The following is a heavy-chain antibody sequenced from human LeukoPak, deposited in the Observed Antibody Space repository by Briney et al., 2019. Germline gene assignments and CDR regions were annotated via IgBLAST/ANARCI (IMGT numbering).Heavy chain of an antibody. Sequence: GGSLRLSCAASGFPFSSYAMSWVRQAPGKGLEWVSAISGSGGNTYYADSVKGRFTISRDNSKNTLYLQMNCLRAEDRAVYYCAKDPSRFVWLLSFDYWGQGTLVSVSS. V-gene: IGHV3-23*01. CDR3: AKDPSRFVWLLSFDY. J-gene: IGHJ4*02. CDR1: GFPFSSYA. D-gene: IGHD3-9*01. CDR2: ISGSGGNT.